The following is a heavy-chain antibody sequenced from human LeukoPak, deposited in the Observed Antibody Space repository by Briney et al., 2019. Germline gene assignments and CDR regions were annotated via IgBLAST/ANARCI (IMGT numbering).Heavy chain of an antibody. CDR3: AFGTLNYYFDY. CDR1: GYTFTSYY. V-gene: IGHV1-46*01. D-gene: IGHD3-16*01. CDR2: INPSGGST. J-gene: IGHJ4*02. Sequence: ASVKVSCTASGYTFTSYYMHWVRQAPGQGLEWMGIINPSGGSTSYAQKFQGRVTMTRDTSTSTVYMELSSLRSEDTAVYYCAFGTLNYYFDYWGQGTLVTVSS.